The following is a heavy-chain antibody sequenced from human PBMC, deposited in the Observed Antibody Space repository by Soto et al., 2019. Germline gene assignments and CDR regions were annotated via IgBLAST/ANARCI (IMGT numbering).Heavy chain of an antibody. CDR2: IKPDGSEQ. CDR3: ARDWRDGYTHGPDY. J-gene: IGHJ4*02. D-gene: IGHD5-12*01. V-gene: IGHV3-7*04. CDR1: GFTFSSYW. Sequence: EVHLVEFGGDLVQPGGSLRLSCAASGFTFSSYWMSWVRQAPGKGLEWVANIKPDGSEQYYVDSVKGRFTISRDNAKNSLYLQVNSLRAEDTAVYYCARDWRDGYTHGPDYWGQGTLVTVSS.